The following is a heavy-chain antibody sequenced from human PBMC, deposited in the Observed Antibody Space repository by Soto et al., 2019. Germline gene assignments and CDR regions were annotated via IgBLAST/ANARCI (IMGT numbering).Heavy chain of an antibody. CDR1: GGTFSSYT. V-gene: IGHV1-69*02. CDR2: IIPILGIA. J-gene: IGHJ4*02. D-gene: IGHD6-13*01. CDR3: ARNPLSSCQTAHYFDY. Sequence: QVQLVQSGAEVKKPGSSVKVSCKASGGTFSSYTISWVRQAPGQGLEWMGRIIPILGIANYAQKFQGRVTITADKSTSTAYMELSSLRSEDTAVYYCARNPLSSCQTAHYFDYWGQGTLVTVSS.